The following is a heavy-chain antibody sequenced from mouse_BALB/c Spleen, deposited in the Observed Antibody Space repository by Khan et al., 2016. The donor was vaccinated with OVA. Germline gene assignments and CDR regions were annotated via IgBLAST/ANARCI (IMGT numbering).Heavy chain of an antibody. V-gene: IGHV3-2*02. D-gene: IGHD2-14*01. J-gene: IGHJ3*01. CDR1: GYSITSDYA. CDR2: ISYSGST. Sequence: EVQLQESGPGLVKPSQSLSLTCTVTGYSITSDYAWNWIRQFPGNNLEWMGYISYSGSTSYTPSLKSRISITRDPSKNQLFLQLNSVHTEDTSTYYSTGVRAYWGQGTMVTVSA. CDR3: TGVRAY.